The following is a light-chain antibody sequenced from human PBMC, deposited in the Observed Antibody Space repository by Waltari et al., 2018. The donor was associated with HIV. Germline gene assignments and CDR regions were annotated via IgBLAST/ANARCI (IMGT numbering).Light chain of an antibody. V-gene: IGLV6-57*01. CDR3: QSFDSSSVV. J-gene: IGLJ2*01. Sequence: NFMLTQPHSVSESPGKTVTISCTRSSGSIASNYVQWFQQRQGSSPTTVIFEDNRRPSGVPDRFSGSIDMSSNSASLTISGLKTDDEADYYCQSFDSSSVVFGGGTKLTVL. CDR1: SGSIASNY. CDR2: EDN.